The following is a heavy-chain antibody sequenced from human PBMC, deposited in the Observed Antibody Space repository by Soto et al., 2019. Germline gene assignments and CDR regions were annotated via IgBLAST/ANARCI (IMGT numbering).Heavy chain of an antibody. CDR2: IRAGNGDT. D-gene: IGHD2-2*02. V-gene: IGHV1-3*01. J-gene: IGHJ4*02. CDR1: GSTFTTYT. CDR3: ARDPILDY. Sequence: ASVKVSCTASGSTFTTYTLHWVRQAPGQRLEWMGWIRAGNGDTKYSQEFQGRVTITRDTSASTAYIELSSLRSEDTAVYYCARDPILDYWGQGTLVTVSS.